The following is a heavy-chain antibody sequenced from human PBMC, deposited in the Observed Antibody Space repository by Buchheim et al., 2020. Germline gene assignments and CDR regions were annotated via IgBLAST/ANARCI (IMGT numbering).Heavy chain of an antibody. J-gene: IGHJ2*01. Sequence: QVQLQQWGAGLLKPSETLSLTCAVYGGSFSGYYWSWIRQPPGKGLEWIGEINHRGSTNYNPSLKSRVTISVDTSKNQFSLKLSSVTAADTAVYYCARDHYGDYDWYFDLWGRGTL. D-gene: IGHD4-17*01. CDR3: ARDHYGDYDWYFDL. V-gene: IGHV4-34*01. CDR1: GGSFSGYY. CDR2: INHRGST.